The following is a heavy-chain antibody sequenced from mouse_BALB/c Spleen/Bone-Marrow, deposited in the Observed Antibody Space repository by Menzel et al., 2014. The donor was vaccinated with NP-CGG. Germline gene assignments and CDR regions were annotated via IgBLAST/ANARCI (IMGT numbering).Heavy chain of an antibody. CDR1: GYAFTDRW. CDR2: IDTSDSYT. J-gene: IGHJ4*01. Sequence: VKLMESGTELVMPGASVKMSCKASGYAFTDRWIHWVKQRSGQGLEWIGAIDTSDSYTNYNQKFKGKATLTVDESSSTAYIHLSSLTSEDSAVYYCARGGDDFSLDYWGQRTSVTVSS. CDR3: ARGGDDFSLDY. V-gene: IGHV1-69*01. D-gene: IGHD2-4*01.